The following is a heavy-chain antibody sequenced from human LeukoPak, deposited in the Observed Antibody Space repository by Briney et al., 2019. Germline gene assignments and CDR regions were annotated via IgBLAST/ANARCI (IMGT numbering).Heavy chain of an antibody. V-gene: IGHV3-21*01. CDR1: ASTFTNYA. CDR2: ISSSSSYI. J-gene: IGHJ4*02. CDR3: ARDLRPHYGDYAVHFDY. D-gene: IGHD4-17*01. Sequence: SLTPSWAASASTFTNYAMSWVRQAPGKGLEWDPSISSSSSYIYYADSVKGRFTISRDNAKNSLYLQMNSLRAEDTAVYYCARDLRPHYGDYAVHFDYWGQGTLVTVSS.